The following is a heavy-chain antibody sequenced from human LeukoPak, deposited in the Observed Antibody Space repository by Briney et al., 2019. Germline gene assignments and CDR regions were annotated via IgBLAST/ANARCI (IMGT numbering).Heavy chain of an antibody. J-gene: IGHJ4*02. CDR3: ARQTGSGLFSLP. V-gene: IGHV4-39*01. D-gene: IGHD3-10*01. Sequence: PSQTLSLTCTVSGGSISSGSYYWGWIRQRPGKGLEWIGSIYYSGSTNYNPSLKSRVTISVDTSKNQFSLKLSSVTAADTAVYYCARQTGSGLFSLPGGQGTLVTVSP. CDR1: GGSISSGSYY. CDR2: IYYSGST.